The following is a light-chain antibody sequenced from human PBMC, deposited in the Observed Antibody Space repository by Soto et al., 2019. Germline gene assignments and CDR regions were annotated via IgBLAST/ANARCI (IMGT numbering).Light chain of an antibody. V-gene: IGKV3-11*01. J-gene: IGKJ4*01. CDR1: QSVSSY. Sequence: EIVLTQSPATLSSSPGERATLSCRASQSVSSYLAWYQQKPGQAPTLLIYDASNRATGIPARFSGSGSGTDFSLIISSLEPADVAVYYCQQRSNWSLLTFGGGTKVEIK. CDR2: DAS. CDR3: QQRSNWSLLT.